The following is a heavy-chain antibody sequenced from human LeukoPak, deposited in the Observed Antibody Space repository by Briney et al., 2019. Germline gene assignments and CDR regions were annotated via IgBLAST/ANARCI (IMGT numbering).Heavy chain of an antibody. D-gene: IGHD3-22*01. V-gene: IGHV1-18*01. J-gene: IGHJ3*02. CDR3: ARDFGAYYYDSSGYAVAFDI. Sequence: GASVKVSCKASGYTFTSYGISWVRQAPGQGLEWMGWISAYNGNTNYAQELQGRVTMTTDTSTSTAYMELRSLRSDDTAVYYCARDFGAYYYDSSGYAVAFDIWGQGTMVTVSS. CDR2: ISAYNGNT. CDR1: GYTFTSYG.